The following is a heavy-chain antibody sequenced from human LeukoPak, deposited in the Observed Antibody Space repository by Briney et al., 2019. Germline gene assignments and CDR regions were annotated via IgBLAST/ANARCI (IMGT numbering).Heavy chain of an antibody. Sequence: GGSLRLSCAASGFIFNSFAMSWVRQAPGKGLEWVATISYSGSGTYYADSVKGRFTISRDNTKNTLFLQMNSLRADDTAVYYCAKDTPRPPSYWGQGTLVTVSS. J-gene: IGHJ4*02. CDR2: ISYSGSGT. CDR3: AKDTPRPPSY. V-gene: IGHV3-23*01. CDR1: GFIFNSFA.